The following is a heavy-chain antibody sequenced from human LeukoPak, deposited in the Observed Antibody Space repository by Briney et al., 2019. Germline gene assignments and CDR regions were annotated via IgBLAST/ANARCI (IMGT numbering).Heavy chain of an antibody. CDR1: GFTFSNYW. CDR2: IYHSGST. D-gene: IGHD3-22*01. CDR3: ARHHYYDSSGYIAWFDP. J-gene: IGHJ5*02. Sequence: GSLRLSCAASGFTFSNYWMTWFRQPPGKGLEWIGEIYHSGSTNYNPSLKSRVTISVDKSKNQFSLKLSSVTAADTAVYYCARHHYYDSSGYIAWFDPWGQGTLVTVSS. V-gene: IGHV4-4*02.